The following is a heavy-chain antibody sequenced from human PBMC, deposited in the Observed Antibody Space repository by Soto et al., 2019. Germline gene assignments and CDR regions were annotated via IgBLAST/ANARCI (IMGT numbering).Heavy chain of an antibody. CDR3: TRGPRSTSTGTGAF. D-gene: IGHD1-1*01. J-gene: IGHJ4*02. Sequence: WGSLRLSCAASGFTFSMYWMHFFRQFPGKGPEWVSRINDDGSSTNYADSVKGRFTISRDNAKNTLYLQMNALRAEDTAVYYCTRGPRSTSTGTGAFWGQGTLVTVSS. V-gene: IGHV3-74*01. CDR2: INDDGSST. CDR1: GFTFSMYW.